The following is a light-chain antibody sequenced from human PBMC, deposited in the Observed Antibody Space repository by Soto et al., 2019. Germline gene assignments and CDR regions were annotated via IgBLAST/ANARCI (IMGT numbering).Light chain of an antibody. CDR2: AAT. Sequence: DIELTQTPSFVSASLGERVTITCRASQGISSWLAWYQQKPGKAPKLLIYAATILQSGLPSRFSGSGSGREVTLIISSLQPDDFATYYCQQYLNYPITFGQGTRVDIK. CDR1: QGISSW. V-gene: IGKV1-12*01. J-gene: IGKJ5*01. CDR3: QQYLNYPIT.